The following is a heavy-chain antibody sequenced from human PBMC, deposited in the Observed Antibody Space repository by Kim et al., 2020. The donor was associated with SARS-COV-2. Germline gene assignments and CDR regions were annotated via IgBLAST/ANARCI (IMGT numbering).Heavy chain of an antibody. CDR1: GGSISSSSYY. CDR3: ARHPQWVLWFGELDVAFDI. Sequence: SETLSLTCTVSGGSISSSSYYWGWIRQPPGKGLEWIGSIYYSGSTYYNPSLKSRVTISVDTSKNQFSLKLSSVTAADTAVYYCARHPQWVLWFGELDVAFDIWGQGTMVTVSS. J-gene: IGHJ3*02. CDR2: IYYSGST. V-gene: IGHV4-39*01. D-gene: IGHD3-10*01.